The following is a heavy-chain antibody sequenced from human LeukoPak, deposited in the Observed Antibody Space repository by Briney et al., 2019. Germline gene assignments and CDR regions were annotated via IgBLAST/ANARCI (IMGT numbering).Heavy chain of an antibody. J-gene: IGHJ4*02. CDR2: INHSGST. CDR1: GGSFSGYY. V-gene: IGHV4-34*01. CDR3: ARRVWGSYRYTDFDY. Sequence: SETLSLTCAVYGGSFSGYYWSWIRQPPGKGLEWIGEINHSGSTNYNPSLKSRVTLSVDTSKNQFSLRLSSVNAADTAVFYCARRVWGSYRYTDFDYWGEGTRVTVSS. D-gene: IGHD3-16*02.